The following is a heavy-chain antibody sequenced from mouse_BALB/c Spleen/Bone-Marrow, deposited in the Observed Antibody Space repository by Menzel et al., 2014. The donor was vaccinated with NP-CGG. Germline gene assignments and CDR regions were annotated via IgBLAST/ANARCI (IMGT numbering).Heavy chain of an antibody. CDR2: IDPSDSET. Sequence: VQGVESGPQLVRPGASVKISCKASGYSFTSYWMHWVKQRPGQGLEWIGMIDPSDSETRLNQKFKDKATLTVDKSSSTAYMQLSSPTSEDSAVYYCARELLRLHSAMDYWGQGTSVTVSS. D-gene: IGHD1-2*01. CDR1: GYSFTSYW. J-gene: IGHJ4*01. CDR3: ARELLRLHSAMDY. V-gene: IGHV1S126*01.